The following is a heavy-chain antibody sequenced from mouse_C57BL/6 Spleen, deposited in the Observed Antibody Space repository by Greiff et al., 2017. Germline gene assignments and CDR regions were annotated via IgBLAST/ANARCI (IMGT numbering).Heavy chain of an antibody. Sequence: EVQRVESGGDLVKPGGSLKLSCAASGFTFSSYGMSWVRQTPDKRLEWVATISSGGSYTNYPDSVKGRFTISRDNAKNTLYLQMSSLKSEETAMYYCARQVYDYGPFGYWGQGTLVTVSA. J-gene: IGHJ3*01. D-gene: IGHD2-4*01. CDR2: ISSGGSYT. V-gene: IGHV5-6*01. CDR1: GFTFSSYG. CDR3: ARQVYDYGPFGY.